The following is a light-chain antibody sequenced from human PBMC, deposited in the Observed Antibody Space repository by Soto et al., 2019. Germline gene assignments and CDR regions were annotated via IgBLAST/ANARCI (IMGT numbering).Light chain of an antibody. CDR1: QSVSSSY. J-gene: IGKJ1*01. V-gene: IGKV3-20*01. CDR3: QQYGSSPWT. CDR2: GAS. Sequence: EIVLTQPPGTLSLSPGERATLSCRVSQSVSSSYLAWYQQKPGQAPRLLIYGASSRATGIPDRFSGSGSGTDFTLTISRLEPEDFAVYYCQQYGSSPWTFGQGTKVDIK.